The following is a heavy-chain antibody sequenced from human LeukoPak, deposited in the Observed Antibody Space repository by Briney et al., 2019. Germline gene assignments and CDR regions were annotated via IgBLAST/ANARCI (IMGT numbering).Heavy chain of an antibody. CDR1: GFTFSSYS. J-gene: IGHJ6*02. CDR2: ISSSSSYI. V-gene: IGHV3-21*01. Sequence: PGGSLRLSCAASGFTFSSYSMNWVRQAPGKGLEWVSSISSSSSYIYYADSVKGRFTISRDNAKNSLYLQMNSLRAEDTAVYYCARGGYYDFWSGYSSYYYGMDVWGQGTTVTVSS. D-gene: IGHD3-3*01. CDR3: ARGGYYDFWSGYSSYYYGMDV.